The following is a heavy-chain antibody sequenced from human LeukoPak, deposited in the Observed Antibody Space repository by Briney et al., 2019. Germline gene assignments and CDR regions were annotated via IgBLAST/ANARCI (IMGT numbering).Heavy chain of an antibody. J-gene: IGHJ4*02. CDR1: GFTVSSNS. Sequence: GGPLRLSCAASGFTVSSNSMSWVRQAPGKGLEWVSVIYSGGSPYFADSVKGRFTISRDNSKNTLYLQMNSLRAEDTAVYYCARDRGDYYYDSSGSSYPRDDYWGQGTLVTVSS. CDR2: IYSGGSP. V-gene: IGHV3-53*01. D-gene: IGHD3-22*01. CDR3: ARDRGDYYYDSSGSSYPRDDY.